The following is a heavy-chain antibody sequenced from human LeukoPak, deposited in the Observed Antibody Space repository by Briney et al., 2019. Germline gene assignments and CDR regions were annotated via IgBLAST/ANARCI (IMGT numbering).Heavy chain of an antibody. CDR3: ARHGRPGYGGYENAFDI. D-gene: IGHD5-12*01. V-gene: IGHV4-39*01. J-gene: IGHJ3*02. CDR2: IYDSGDT. CDR1: GGSISSSTYY. Sequence: PSETLSLTCTVSGGSISSSTYYWDWIRQPPGQGLEWIGNIYDSGDTYYTPSLKSRVTMFVDTSKNQFSLKLSSVTAADTAVYYCARHGRPGYGGYENAFDIWGQGTTVTVSS.